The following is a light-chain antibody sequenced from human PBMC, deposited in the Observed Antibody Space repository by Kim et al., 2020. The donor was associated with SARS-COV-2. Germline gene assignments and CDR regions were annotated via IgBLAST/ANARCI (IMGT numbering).Light chain of an antibody. CDR3: QQYSSWWT. CDR1: QSVSSN. CDR2: GAT. J-gene: IGKJ1*01. V-gene: IGKV3-15*01. Sequence: EILMTQSPATLSVSPGERVTLSCRASQSVSSNLAWYQQKPGQAPRLLIYGATTRAAGIPDRISGSGSGTEFTLTISSLQSEDFAVYYCQQYSSWWTFGQGTKVDIK.